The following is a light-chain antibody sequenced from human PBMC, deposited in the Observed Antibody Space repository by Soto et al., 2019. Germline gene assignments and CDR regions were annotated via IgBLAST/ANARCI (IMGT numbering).Light chain of an antibody. J-gene: IGLJ1*01. CDR1: SSDVGGYNY. CDR2: EVS. CDR3: SSYTSSSIDYV. Sequence: QSALTQPASVSGSPGQSITISCTGTSSDVGGYNYVSWYQQHPGKAPKLMIYEVSNRPSGVSNRFSGSTSGNTASLTISWLQAEDEADYYCSSYTSSSIDYVFGTGTKLTVL. V-gene: IGLV2-14*01.